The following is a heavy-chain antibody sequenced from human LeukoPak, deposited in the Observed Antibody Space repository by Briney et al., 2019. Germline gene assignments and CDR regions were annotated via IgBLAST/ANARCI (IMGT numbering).Heavy chain of an antibody. CDR1: GGSIRGYS. D-gene: IGHD6-13*01. CDR3: ARWAEYSSSWYVDY. V-gene: IGHV4-59*01. CDR2: IYYSGST. J-gene: IGHJ4*02. Sequence: SETLSLTCTVSGGSIRGYSWSWIRQPPGKGLEWIGYIYYSGSTNYNPSLKSRVTISVNTSKNQFSLKLSSVTAADTAVYYCARWAEYSSSWYVDYWGQGTLVTVSS.